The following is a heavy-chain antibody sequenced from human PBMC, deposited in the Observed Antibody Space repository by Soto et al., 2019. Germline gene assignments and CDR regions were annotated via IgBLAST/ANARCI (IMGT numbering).Heavy chain of an antibody. V-gene: IGHV1-18*01. J-gene: IGHJ5*02. CDR1: GYTFTSYA. CDR3: ARSGRPIYDILTGYLNWFDP. Sequence: ASVKVSCKASGYTFTSYAISWVRQAPGQGLEWMGWISAYNGNTNYAQKLQGRVTMTTDTSTSTAYVELRSLRSDDTAVYYCARSGRPIYDILTGYLNWFDPWGRG. D-gene: IGHD3-9*01. CDR2: ISAYNGNT.